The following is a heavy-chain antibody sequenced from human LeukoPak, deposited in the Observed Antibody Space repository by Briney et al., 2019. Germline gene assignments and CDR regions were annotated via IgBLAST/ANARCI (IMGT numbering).Heavy chain of an antibody. CDR1: GFTFSSYA. J-gene: IGHJ4*02. CDR3: AKDLGGSYYGSGSYFVFAY. Sequence: PGGSLRLSCAASGFTFSSYAMSWVRQAPGKGLEWVSAISGSGGSTYYADSVKGRFTISRDNSKNTLYLQMNSLRAEDTAVYYCAKDLGGSYYGSGSYFVFAYWGQGALVTVSS. CDR2: ISGSGGST. V-gene: IGHV3-23*01. D-gene: IGHD3-10*01.